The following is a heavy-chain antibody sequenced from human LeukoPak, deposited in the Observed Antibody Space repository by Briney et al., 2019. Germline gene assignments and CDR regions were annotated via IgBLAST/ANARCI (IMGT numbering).Heavy chain of an antibody. CDR3: ARELRYFDWLLDKYYFDY. CDR2: INLNSGGT. V-gene: IGHV1-2*02. J-gene: IGHJ4*02. Sequence: ASVKVSCKASGYTFTGYYMHWVRQAPGQGLEWMGWINLNSGGTNYAQKYQGRVTMTRDTSISTAYMELSRLRSDDTAVYYCARELRYFDWLLDKYYFDYWGQGTLVTVSS. D-gene: IGHD3-9*01. CDR1: GYTFTGYY.